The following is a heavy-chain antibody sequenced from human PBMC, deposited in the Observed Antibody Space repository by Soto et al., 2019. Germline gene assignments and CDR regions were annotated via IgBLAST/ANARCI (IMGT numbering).Heavy chain of an antibody. J-gene: IGHJ5*02. CDR1: GYTFTRYT. CDR3: AGVIATGQLDP. CDR2: INPDNGNT. Sequence: QVQLVQSGAEVKKPGASVKISCQASGYTFTRYTMNWVRQAPGQRLEWMGWINPDNGNTKSSQKFQDRVIITRDTSARTAYMDLSSLRSEDTAVYYCAGVIATGQLDPWGQGTLVTVSS. D-gene: IGHD2-15*01. V-gene: IGHV1-3*01.